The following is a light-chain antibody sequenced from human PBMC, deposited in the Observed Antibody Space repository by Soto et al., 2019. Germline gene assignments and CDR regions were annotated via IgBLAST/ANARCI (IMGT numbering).Light chain of an antibody. CDR1: QSVSSSY. CDR3: QQYGSSPPLFT. J-gene: IGKJ3*01. CDR2: GAS. V-gene: IGKV3-20*01. Sequence: EIVLTQSPGTLSLSPGERATLSCRASQSVSSSYLAWYQQKPGQAPRLLIYGASSRATGIPDRFSGSVSGTDFTLTIIRLKPEDFAVYYCQQYGSSPPLFTFGPGTKVDIK.